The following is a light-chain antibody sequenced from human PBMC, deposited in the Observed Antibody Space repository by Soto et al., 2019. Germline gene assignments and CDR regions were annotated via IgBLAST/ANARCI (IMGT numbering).Light chain of an antibody. CDR2: DVT. V-gene: IGLV2-11*01. Sequence: QSALTQPRSVSGSPGQSLTISCTGTSSDVGGYNYVSWYQQYPGKAPKLMIYDVTKRPSGVPDRFSGSKSGNTASLTISGLQAADEADYYCCPYAGNYILVFGGGTQLTVL. J-gene: IGLJ2*01. CDR1: SSDVGGYNY. CDR3: CPYAGNYILV.